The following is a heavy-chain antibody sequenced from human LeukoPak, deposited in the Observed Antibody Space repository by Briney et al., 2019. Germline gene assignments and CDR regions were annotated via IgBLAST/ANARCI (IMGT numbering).Heavy chain of an antibody. V-gene: IGHV1-2*02. Sequence: ASVKVSCKASGYTFTGYYMHWVRQAPGQGLEWMGWINPNSGGTNYAQKFQGRVTVTRDTSISTAYMELSRLRSDDTAVYYCARAQVAGTVFDYWGQGTLVTVSS. D-gene: IGHD6-19*01. CDR1: GYTFTGYY. CDR3: ARAQVAGTVFDY. CDR2: INPNSGGT. J-gene: IGHJ4*02.